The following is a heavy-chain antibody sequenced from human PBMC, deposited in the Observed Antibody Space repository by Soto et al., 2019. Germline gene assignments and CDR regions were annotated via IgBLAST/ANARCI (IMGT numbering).Heavy chain of an antibody. CDR2: IYYSGST. CDR1: GGSISSYY. J-gene: IGHJ4*02. Sequence: PSETLSLTCTFSGGSISSYYWSWIRQPPGKGLEWIGYIYYSGSTNYNPSLKSRVTISVDTSKNQFSLKLSSVTAADTAVYYCARQTVDYGDLDYWGQGTLVTGSS. CDR3: ARQTVDYGDLDY. D-gene: IGHD4-17*01. V-gene: IGHV4-59*08.